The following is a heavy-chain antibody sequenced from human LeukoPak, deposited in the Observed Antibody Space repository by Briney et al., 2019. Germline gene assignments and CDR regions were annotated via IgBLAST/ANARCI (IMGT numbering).Heavy chain of an antibody. V-gene: IGHV4-61*02. J-gene: IGHJ4*02. CDR3: ARDSDYYGSGSRFDY. CDR1: GGSISSGSYY. Sequence: SETLSLTCTVSGGSISSGSYYWSWIRQPAGKGLEWIGRIYTSGSTNYNPSLKSRVTLSVDTSKNQFSLKLSSVTAADTAVYYCARDSDYYGSGSRFDYWGQGTLVTVSS. D-gene: IGHD3-10*01. CDR2: IYTSGST.